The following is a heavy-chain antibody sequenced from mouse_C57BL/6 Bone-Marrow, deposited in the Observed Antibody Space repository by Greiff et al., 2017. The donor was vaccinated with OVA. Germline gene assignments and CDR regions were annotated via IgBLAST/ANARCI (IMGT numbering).Heavy chain of an antibody. D-gene: IGHD1-1*02. Sequence: EVKLMESGGGLVKPGGSLKLSCAASGFTFSDYGMHWVRQAPEKGLEWVAYISSGSSTIYYADTVKGRFTISRDNAKNTLFLQMTSLRSEDTAMYYCASMGSYYAMDYWGQGTSVTVSS. CDR1: GFTFSDYG. CDR3: ASMGSYYAMDY. CDR2: ISSGSSTI. J-gene: IGHJ4*01. V-gene: IGHV5-17*01.